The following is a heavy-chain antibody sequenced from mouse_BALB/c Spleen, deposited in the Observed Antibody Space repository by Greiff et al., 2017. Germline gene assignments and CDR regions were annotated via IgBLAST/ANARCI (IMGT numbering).Heavy chain of an antibody. Sequence: EVQVVESGGGLVKPGGSLKLSCAASGFTFSDYYMYWVRQTPEKRLEWVATISDGGSYTYYPDSVKGRFTISRDNAKNNLYLQMSSLKSEDTAMYYCARDSLLLGYFDVWGAGTTVTVSS. CDR1: GFTFSDYY. V-gene: IGHV5-4*02. CDR2: ISDGGSYT. D-gene: IGHD1-2*01. CDR3: ARDSLLLGYFDV. J-gene: IGHJ1*01.